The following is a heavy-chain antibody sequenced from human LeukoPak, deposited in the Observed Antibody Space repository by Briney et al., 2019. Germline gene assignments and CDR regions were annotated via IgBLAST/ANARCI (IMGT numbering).Heavy chain of an antibody. J-gene: IGHJ4*02. CDR1: GFTFSSYD. V-gene: IGHV3-48*03. Sequence: GGSLRLSWAASGFTFSSYDMTWVRQAPGKGLEGVSYIGSSGSIIYYADSVKGRFTISRDNAKNSLYLQMNSLRADDTAVYYCARDVNGYFDYWGQGTLVTVSS. CDR3: ARDVNGYFDY. CDR2: IGSSGSII.